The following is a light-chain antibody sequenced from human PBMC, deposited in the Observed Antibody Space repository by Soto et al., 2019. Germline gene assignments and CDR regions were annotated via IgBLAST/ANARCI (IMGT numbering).Light chain of an antibody. V-gene: IGKV1-33*01. Sequence: DSQMTQSPSSVSASIGDRVSITCQARQNITNKLSWYQQKPRHAPHLLISPASHSAKGLTSRFSASASRPVFSFIIPTLQREDLATYYCQKYYGLHPLTVGKGTRLEIK. CDR2: PAS. CDR1: QNITNK. CDR3: QKYYGLHPLT. J-gene: IGKJ5*01.